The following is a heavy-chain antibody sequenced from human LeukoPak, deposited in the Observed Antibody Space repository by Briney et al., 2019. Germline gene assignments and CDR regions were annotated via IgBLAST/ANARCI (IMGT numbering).Heavy chain of an antibody. CDR3: ARDGDYSKHAFDI. V-gene: IGHV4-34*01. Sequence: SETLSLTCAVYGGSFTGYYWSWIRQPPGKGLEWIGEINHSGSTNYNPSLKSRVTISVDTSKNQFSLKLSSVTAADTAVYYCARDGDYSKHAFDIWGQGTMVTVSS. J-gene: IGHJ3*02. CDR1: GGSFTGYY. CDR2: INHSGST. D-gene: IGHD4-17*01.